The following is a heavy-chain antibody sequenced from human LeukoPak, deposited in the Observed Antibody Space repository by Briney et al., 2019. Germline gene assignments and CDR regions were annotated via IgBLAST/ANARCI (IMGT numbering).Heavy chain of an antibody. V-gene: IGHV4-39*07. CDR2: IFHTGST. J-gene: IGHJ3*02. CDR3: ARKGKLGDAFDI. D-gene: IGHD3-16*01. CDR1: GGSISSGSYY. Sequence: SETLSLTCTVSGGSISSGSYYWGWIRQPPGKGLEWIGSIFHTGSTYFNLSLKSRVTISVDTSKNQFSLRLSSVTAADTAVYYCARKGKLGDAFDIWGQGTMVTVSS.